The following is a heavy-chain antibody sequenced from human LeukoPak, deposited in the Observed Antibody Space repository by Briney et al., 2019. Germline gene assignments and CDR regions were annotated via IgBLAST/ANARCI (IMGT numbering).Heavy chain of an antibody. D-gene: IGHD3-10*01. V-gene: IGHV5-51*01. CDR2: IYPGDSDT. CDR1: GYSFTSYW. J-gene: IGHJ4*02. Sequence: GEALKICCKGSGYSFTSYWIGWVRQMPGKGLEWMWIIYPGDSDTRYSTSFQGQVTISADKSISTAYLQWSSLKASDTAMYYCARYYYGSGSYSDYWGQGTLVTVSS. CDR3: ARYYYGSGSYSDY.